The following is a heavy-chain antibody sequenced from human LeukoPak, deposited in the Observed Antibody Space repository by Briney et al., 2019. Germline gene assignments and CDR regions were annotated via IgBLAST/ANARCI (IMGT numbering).Heavy chain of an antibody. D-gene: IGHD4-17*01. V-gene: IGHV3-74*01. CDR1: GFTFSSYW. Sequence: GASVKVSCAASGFTFSSYWMHWVRQAPGKGLVWVSRINSDGSSTRYADSVKGRFTISRDNAKNTLYLQMNSLRAEDTAVYYCTRDRPGDDGYDYWGQGTLVTVSS. CDR2: INSDGSST. J-gene: IGHJ4*02. CDR3: TRDRPGDDGYDY.